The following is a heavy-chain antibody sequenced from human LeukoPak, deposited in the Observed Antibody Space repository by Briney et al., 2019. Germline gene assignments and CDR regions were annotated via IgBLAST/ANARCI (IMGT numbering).Heavy chain of an antibody. Sequence: SETLSLTCAVYGGSFSGYYWSWIRQPPGKGLEWIGYIYYSGSTNYNPSLKSRVTISVDTSKNQFSLKLSSVTAADTAVYYCARLTTGVDYWGQGTLVTVSS. CDR1: GGSFSGYY. CDR3: ARLTTGVDY. J-gene: IGHJ4*02. V-gene: IGHV4-59*08. D-gene: IGHD4-11*01. CDR2: IYYSGST.